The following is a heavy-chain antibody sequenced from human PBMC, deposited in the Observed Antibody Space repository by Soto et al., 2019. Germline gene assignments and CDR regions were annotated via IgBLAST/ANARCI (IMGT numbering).Heavy chain of an antibody. CDR1: GYTFTSYD. Sequence: QVQLVQSGAEVKKPGASVKVSCKASGYTFTSYDINWVRQATGQGLEWMGWMNPNSGNTGYAQKFQGRVTMTRNTSIRPAYMELSSLRSEDTAVYYCARGQGIVGNYYYGMDVWGQGTTVTVSS. CDR3: ARGQGIVGNYYYGMDV. V-gene: IGHV1-8*01. J-gene: IGHJ6*02. CDR2: MNPNSGNT. D-gene: IGHD2-21*01.